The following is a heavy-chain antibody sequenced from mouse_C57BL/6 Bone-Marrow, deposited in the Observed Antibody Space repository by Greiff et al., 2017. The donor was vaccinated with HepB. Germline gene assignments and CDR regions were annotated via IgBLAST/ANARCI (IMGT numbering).Heavy chain of an antibody. Sequence: EVHLVESGGALVQPGESLKLSCESNEYEFPSHDMSWVRKTPEKRQELVAAINSDGGSTYYPDTMERRFIISRDNTKKTLYLQMSSLRSEDTALYYCAREGLPHYYAMDYWGQGTSVTVSS. CDR3: AREGLPHYYAMDY. D-gene: IGHD3-1*01. CDR1: EYEFPSHD. J-gene: IGHJ4*01. V-gene: IGHV5-2*01. CDR2: INSDGGST.